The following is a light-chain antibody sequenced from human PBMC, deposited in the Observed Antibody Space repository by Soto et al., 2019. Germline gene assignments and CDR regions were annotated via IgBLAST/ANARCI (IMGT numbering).Light chain of an antibody. CDR2: GND. J-gene: IGLJ7*01. CDR1: SSNIGAPYD. CDR3: QSYDSSLSAWV. V-gene: IGLV1-40*01. Sequence: QSVLTQPPSVSGAPGQRVTISCSGRSSNIGAPYDVHWYQHLPGTAPKLLLSGNDNRPSGVPDRFSGFRSGTSASLAITGLQAEDEADYYCQSYDSSLSAWVFGGGTQLTVL.